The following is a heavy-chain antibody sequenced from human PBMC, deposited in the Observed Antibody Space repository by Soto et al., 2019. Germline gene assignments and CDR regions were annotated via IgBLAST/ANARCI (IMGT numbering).Heavy chain of an antibody. CDR2: IYYSGST. CDR1: GGSITSSYY. Sequence: SETLSLTCTVSGGSITSSYYWGCIRQPPGKGLEWIGSIYYSGSTYYNPSLKSRVTISVDTSKNQFSLKLSSVTAADTAVYYCATIPATTILTDYWGQGTLVTVSS. V-gene: IGHV4-39*01. D-gene: IGHD2-2*02. CDR3: ATIPATTILTDY. J-gene: IGHJ4*02.